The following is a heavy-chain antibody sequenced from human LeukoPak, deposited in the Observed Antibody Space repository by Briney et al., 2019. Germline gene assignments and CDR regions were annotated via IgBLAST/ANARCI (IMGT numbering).Heavy chain of an antibody. CDR2: ISYSGTT. J-gene: IGHJ4*02. CDR1: GYSISSGYY. Sequence: SETLSLTCTVSGYSISSGYYWGWIRQSPGKGLEWIGSISYSGTTYYNPSLKSRVTISVDTSKNQFSLKLNSVTAADTAVYYCAANSADYNTLGSSYKVWGQGTLVTVSS. D-gene: IGHD3-10*01. CDR3: AANSADYNTLGSSYKV. V-gene: IGHV4-38-2*02.